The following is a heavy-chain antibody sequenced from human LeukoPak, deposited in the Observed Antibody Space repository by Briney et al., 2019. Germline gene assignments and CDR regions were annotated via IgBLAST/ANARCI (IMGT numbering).Heavy chain of an antibody. J-gene: IGHJ4*02. V-gene: IGHV3-23*01. CDR1: GFTFSTYG. CDR3: AKSSYYDSSGYYREYYFDF. D-gene: IGHD3-22*01. Sequence: GGSLRLSCAASGFTFSTYGMSWVRQAPGKGLEWVSSISGSGGSTNYADSVKGRFTISRDNSKNTLYLQMNSLRDEDTAVYYCAKSSYYDSSGYYREYYFDFWGQGTLVTVSS. CDR2: ISGSGGST.